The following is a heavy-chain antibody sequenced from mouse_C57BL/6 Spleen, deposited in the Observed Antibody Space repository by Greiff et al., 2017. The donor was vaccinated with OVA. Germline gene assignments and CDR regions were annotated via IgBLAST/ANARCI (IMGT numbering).Heavy chain of an antibody. D-gene: IGHD1-1*01. CDR1: GYTFTSYT. CDR3: ARGAITTVVATWYFDV. V-gene: IGHV1-4*01. Sequence: QVQLQKSGAELARPGASVKMSCKASGYTFTSYTMHWVKQRPGQGLEWIGYINPSSGYTKYNQKFKDKATLTADKSSSTAYMQLSSLTSEDSAVYYCARGAITTVVATWYFDVWGTGTTVTVSS. CDR2: INPSSGYT. J-gene: IGHJ1*03.